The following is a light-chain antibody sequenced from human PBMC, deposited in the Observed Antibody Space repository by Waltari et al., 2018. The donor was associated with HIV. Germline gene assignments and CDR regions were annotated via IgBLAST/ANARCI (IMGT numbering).Light chain of an antibody. J-gene: IGKJ2*01. CDR1: QTININF. CDR3: KQYYSPSYT. Sequence: ETVLTQSPGTLSLSPGERATLSCRTSQTININFLAWYQKKPGQPPRLLIYAASSRATGIPDRFSGSGSGPDFTLTISRLEPEDSAVYYCKQYYSPSYTFGQGTKLEIK. V-gene: IGKV3-20*01. CDR2: AAS.